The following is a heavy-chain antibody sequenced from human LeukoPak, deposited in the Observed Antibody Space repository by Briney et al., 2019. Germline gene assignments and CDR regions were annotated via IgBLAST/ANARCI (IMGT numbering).Heavy chain of an antibody. CDR3: AKTTSSLWLGEFRGGANYFDY. CDR2: ISGGGGTT. V-gene: IGHV3-23*01. Sequence: AISGGGGTTHYADSVKGRFSISRDNSKNTLYLQLSRVRAEDTAVYYCAKTTSSLWLGEFRGGANYFDYWGQGALVTVSS. D-gene: IGHD3-10*01. J-gene: IGHJ4*02.